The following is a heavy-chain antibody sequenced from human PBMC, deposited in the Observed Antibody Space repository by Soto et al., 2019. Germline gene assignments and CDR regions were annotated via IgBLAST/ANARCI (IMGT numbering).Heavy chain of an antibody. CDR2: INAGNGNT. CDR3: ARAVAVAADFDY. V-gene: IGHV1-3*01. J-gene: IGHJ4*02. D-gene: IGHD6-19*01. Sequence: ASLKVSCKASGYPFTGYAIHWVRQAPGQRLEWMGWINAGNGNTKYSQKFQGRVTITRDTSASTAYMELSSLRSEDTAVYYCARAVAVAADFDYWGQGTLVTVSS. CDR1: GYPFTGYA.